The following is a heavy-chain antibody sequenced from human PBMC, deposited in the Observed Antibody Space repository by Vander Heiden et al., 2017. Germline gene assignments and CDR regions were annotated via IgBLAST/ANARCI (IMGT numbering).Heavy chain of an antibody. Sequence: QVQLQESGPGLVKPSETLSLTCTAPGGSTSGHYWTWIRQPPGKGLEWIGYIYYSGNTKYNPSLKSRLTISVDTSKSQFSLKLSSVTAADTAVYYCARQYWDYYYYGMDVWGQGTTVTVS. D-gene: IGHD2-15*01. V-gene: IGHV4-59*11. CDR1: GGSTSGHY. J-gene: IGHJ6*02. CDR3: ARQYWDYYYYGMDV. CDR2: IYYSGNT.